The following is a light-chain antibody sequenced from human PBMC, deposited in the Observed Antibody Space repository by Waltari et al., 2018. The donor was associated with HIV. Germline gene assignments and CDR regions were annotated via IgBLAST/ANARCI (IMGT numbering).Light chain of an antibody. V-gene: IGLV1-51*02. CDR2: EIK. Sequence: SVLTQPPSVSAAPGQTVTLSCSGSRSNIGNNYVSWFQHLPGAAPRFLIYEIKRGPSGVTGRCSCARAGTSATLGVTGLQPGYEADYYGGTWESSLDAGVFGGGTKLTVL. CDR3: GTWESSLDAGV. CDR1: RSNIGNNY. J-gene: IGLJ3*02.